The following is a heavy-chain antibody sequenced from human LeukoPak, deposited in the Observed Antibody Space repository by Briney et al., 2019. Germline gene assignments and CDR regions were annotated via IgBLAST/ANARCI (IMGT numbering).Heavy chain of an antibody. CDR1: GFTVSSNS. CDR2: ISGSGGST. J-gene: IGHJ4*02. CDR3: AKVELGELSFMVY. V-gene: IGHV3-23*01. Sequence: PGGSLRLSCTVSGFTVSSNSMSWVRQAPGKGLEWVSAISGSGGSTYYADSVKGRFTISRDNSKNTLYLQMNSLRAEDTAVYYCAKVELGELSFMVYWGQGTLVTVSS. D-gene: IGHD3-16*02.